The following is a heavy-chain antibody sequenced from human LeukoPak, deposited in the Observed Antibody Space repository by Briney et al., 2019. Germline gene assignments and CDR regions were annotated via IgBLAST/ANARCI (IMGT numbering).Heavy chain of an antibody. CDR1: GGSISSSSYY. Sequence: PSETLSLTCTVSGGSISSSSYYWGWIRQPPGKGLEWIGSIYYSGSTYYNPSLKSRVTISVDTSKNQFSLKLSSVTAADTAVYYCASFDGANYYDSSGYYYDFDYWGQGTLVTVSS. V-gene: IGHV4-39*01. CDR3: ASFDGANYYDSSGYYYDFDY. J-gene: IGHJ4*02. CDR2: IYYSGST. D-gene: IGHD3-22*01.